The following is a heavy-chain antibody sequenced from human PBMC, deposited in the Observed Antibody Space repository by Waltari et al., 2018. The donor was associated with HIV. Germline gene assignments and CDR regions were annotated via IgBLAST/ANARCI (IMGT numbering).Heavy chain of an antibody. Sequence: QVQLVQSGAEVKKPGASVKVSCKASGYTITNYVMHWVRQAPGQSLEWMGWINGGNGKTKYSQKFHGRVTITRDTSGSTGYMELNSLTSEDTAVYYCARDSIASSGRIDPWGQGTLVTVSS. J-gene: IGHJ5*02. CDR2: INGGNGKT. CDR1: GYTITNYV. V-gene: IGHV1-3*01. D-gene: IGHD6-13*01. CDR3: ARDSIASSGRIDP.